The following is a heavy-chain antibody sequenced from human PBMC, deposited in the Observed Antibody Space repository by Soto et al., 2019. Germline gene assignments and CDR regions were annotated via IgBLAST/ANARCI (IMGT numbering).Heavy chain of an antibody. CDR3: ARDLRAPSGYYSYYFDY. J-gene: IGHJ4*02. D-gene: IGHD3-22*01. CDR2: ISYDGSNK. CDR1: GFTFSSYA. Sequence: QVQLVESGGGVVQPGRSLRLSCAASGFTFSSYAMHWVRQAPGKGLEWVAVISYDGSNKYYAYSVKGRFTISRDNSTKTLYLHMNSLRAEDTAVYYCARDLRAPSGYYSYYFDYWGQGNLVTVSS. V-gene: IGHV3-30-3*01.